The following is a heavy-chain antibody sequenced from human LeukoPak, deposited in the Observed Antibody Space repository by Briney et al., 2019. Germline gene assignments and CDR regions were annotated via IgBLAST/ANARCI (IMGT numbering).Heavy chain of an antibody. CDR2: INPYNGNT. CDR3: ARERSGWFFSN. CDR1: GYSFTSYG. J-gene: IGHJ4*02. V-gene: IGHV1-18*01. D-gene: IGHD6-19*01. Sequence: VASVKVSCKASGYSFTSYGITWVRQAPGQGLEWMGWINPYNGNTNYAQKLQGRVTMATDTSTSTAYMVLRSLRSDDTAVYYCARERSGWFFSNWGQGTLVTVSS.